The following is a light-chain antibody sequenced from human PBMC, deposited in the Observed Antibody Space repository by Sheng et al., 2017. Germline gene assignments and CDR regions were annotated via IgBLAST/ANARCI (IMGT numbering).Light chain of an antibody. Sequence: EIVLTQSPGTLSVSPGERATLSCRASQSFSSSYLTWYQQKPGQAPRLLIYGASTRATGIPDRFSGSGSGTDFTLTISRLEPEDFAVYYCQRYGTSFTFGGGTKVEIK. CDR1: QSFSSSY. CDR2: GAS. J-gene: IGKJ4*01. CDR3: QRYGTSFT. V-gene: IGKV3-20*01.